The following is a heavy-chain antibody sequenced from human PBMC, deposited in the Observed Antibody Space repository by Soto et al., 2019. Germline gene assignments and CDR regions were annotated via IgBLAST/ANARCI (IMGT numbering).Heavy chain of an antibody. CDR1: GFTFSSYW. CDR3: ARGGVGSYCSSASCDTCVFDY. CDR2: INSDGSST. D-gene: IGHD2-2*02. V-gene: IGHV3-74*01. Sequence: EVQLVESGGGLVQPGGYLRLSCAASGFTFSSYWMHWVRQAPGKGLVWVSRINSDGSSTSYADSVKGRFTISRDNAKNTMYLQMNSLRAEDPAVYYCARGGVGSYCSSASCDTCVFDYWGQGTLVTVSS. J-gene: IGHJ4*02.